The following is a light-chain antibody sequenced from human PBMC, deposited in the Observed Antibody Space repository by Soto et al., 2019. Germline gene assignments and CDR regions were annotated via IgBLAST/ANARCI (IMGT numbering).Light chain of an antibody. Sequence: QSSLTQPPSASGTPGQRVTISCSGSSSNVGGNPVNWYQHVPTTAPKLLIYTNTQRPSGVPDRFSGSKSGTSASLAISGLQSEDEADYYCASWDDSMNGHVFETGTKVT. V-gene: IGLV1-44*01. CDR3: ASWDDSMNGHV. J-gene: IGLJ1*01. CDR1: SSNVGGNP. CDR2: TNT.